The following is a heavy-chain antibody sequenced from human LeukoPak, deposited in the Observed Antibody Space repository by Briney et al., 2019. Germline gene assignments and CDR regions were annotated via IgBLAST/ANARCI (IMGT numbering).Heavy chain of an antibody. CDR1: GGSISSGGYY. CDR2: IYYSGST. Sequence: SETLSLTCTVSGGSISSGGYYWSWIRQHPGKGLEWIGYIYYSGSTYYNPSLKSRVTISVDTSKNQFSLKLSSVTAADTAVYYCAREFIGGYCSSTRCYIWGEGTLVTVSS. CDR3: AREFIGGYCSSTRCYI. V-gene: IGHV4-31*03. J-gene: IGHJ4*02. D-gene: IGHD2-2*02.